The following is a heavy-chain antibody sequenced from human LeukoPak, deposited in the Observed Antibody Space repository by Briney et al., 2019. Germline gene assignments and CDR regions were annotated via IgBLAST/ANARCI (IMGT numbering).Heavy chain of an antibody. CDR1: GYTFTGYY. CDR3: ARVKTGTVGWFDP. Sequence: ASVKVSCKASGYTFTGYYMHWVRQAPGQGLEWMGWINPNSGGTNYAQKFQGWVTMTRDTSISTAYMELSRLRSDDTAMYYCARVKTGTVGWFDPWGQGTLVTVSS. J-gene: IGHJ5*02. V-gene: IGHV1-2*04. D-gene: IGHD1-1*01. CDR2: INPNSGGT.